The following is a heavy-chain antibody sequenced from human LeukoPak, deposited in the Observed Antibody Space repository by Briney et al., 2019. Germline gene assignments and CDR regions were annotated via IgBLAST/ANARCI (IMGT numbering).Heavy chain of an antibody. Sequence: GASVKVSCKASGGTFSSYAISWVRQAPGQGLEWMGGIIPIFGTANYAQKFQGRVTITADESTSTAYMELRSLRSDDTAVYYCARVPLPYSSSWYYFDYWGQGTLVTVSS. V-gene: IGHV1-69*01. CDR2: IIPIFGTA. CDR3: ARVPLPYSSSWYYFDY. CDR1: GGTFSSYA. D-gene: IGHD6-13*01. J-gene: IGHJ4*02.